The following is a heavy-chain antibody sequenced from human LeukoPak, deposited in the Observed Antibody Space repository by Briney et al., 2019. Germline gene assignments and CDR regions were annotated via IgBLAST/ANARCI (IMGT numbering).Heavy chain of an antibody. D-gene: IGHD5-12*01. CDR2: ISYDGSNK. V-gene: IGHV3-30*04. CDR3: ARDQLAYSGYDTLFDY. CDR1: GFTFSSYA. Sequence: GGSLRLSCAASGFTFSSYAIHWVRQAPGKGLEWVAVISYDGSNKYYADSVKGRFTISRDNSKNTLYLQLNSLRPEDTAVYYCARDQLAYSGYDTLFDYWGQGSLVTVSS. J-gene: IGHJ4*02.